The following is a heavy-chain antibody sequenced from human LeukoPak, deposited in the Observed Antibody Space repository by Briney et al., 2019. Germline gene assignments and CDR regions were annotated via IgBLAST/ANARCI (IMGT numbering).Heavy chain of an antibody. CDR1: GGTFSSYT. CDR2: IIPILGIA. Sequence: SVKVSCKASGGTFSSYTISWVRQAPGQGLEWIGRIIPILGIANYAQKFQGRVTITADKSTSTAYMELSSLRSEDTAVYYCARDSRATTFDYWGQGTLVTVSS. CDR3: ARDSRATTFDY. D-gene: IGHD1-26*01. V-gene: IGHV1-69*04. J-gene: IGHJ4*02.